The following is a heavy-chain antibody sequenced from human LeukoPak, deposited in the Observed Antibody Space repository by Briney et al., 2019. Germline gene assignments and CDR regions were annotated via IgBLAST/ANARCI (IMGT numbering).Heavy chain of an antibody. CDR1: GFTFDDYA. V-gene: IGHV3-43*02. CDR3: TMDTFGPCDY. D-gene: IGHD3-3*01. J-gene: IGHJ4*02. CDR2: ISGDGGST. Sequence: PGGSLRLSCAASGFTFDDYAMHWVRQAPGKGLEWVSLISGDGGSTYYADSVKGRFTISSDNAKNTLYLQLNSLRPEDTALYYCTMDTFGPCDYWGQGALVTVSS.